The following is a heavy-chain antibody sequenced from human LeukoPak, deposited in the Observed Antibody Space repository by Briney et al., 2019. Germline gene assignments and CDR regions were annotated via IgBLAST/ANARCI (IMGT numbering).Heavy chain of an antibody. V-gene: IGHV3-21*01. CDR3: ARERNMITFGGVIDRWFDP. J-gene: IGHJ5*02. Sequence: GSLRLSCAASGFTFSSYSMNWVRQAPGKGLEWVSSISSSSSYIYYADSVKGRFTISRDNAKNSLYLQMNSLRAEDTAVYYCARERNMITFGGVIDRWFDPWGQGTLVTVSS. CDR1: GFTFSSYS. D-gene: IGHD3-16*02. CDR2: ISSSSSYI.